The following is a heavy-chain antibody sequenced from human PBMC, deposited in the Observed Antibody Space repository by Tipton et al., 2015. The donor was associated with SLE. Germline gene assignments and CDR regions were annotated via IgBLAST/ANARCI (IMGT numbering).Heavy chain of an antibody. D-gene: IGHD4-11*01. CDR3: ARDKTTKMAFDV. Sequence: TLSLTCSVSGGSISSHYWSWIRQPPGEGLEWLGYIYYSGGTFYSPSLKSRVNISGDTSKNKFSLKLSSVTAADTAVYYCARDKTTKMAFDVWGRGTMVTVSS. J-gene: IGHJ3*01. CDR1: GGSISSHY. CDR2: IYYSGGT. V-gene: IGHV4-31*03.